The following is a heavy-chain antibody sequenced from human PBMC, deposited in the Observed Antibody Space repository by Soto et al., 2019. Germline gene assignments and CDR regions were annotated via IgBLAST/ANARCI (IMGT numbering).Heavy chain of an antibody. Sequence: GGSLRLSCSTSGFTFSNFVMRWVRQTPGKGLEWVSTITSTGGDTYYTDSVKGHVTISADKSISTAYLQWSSLKASDTAMYYCARRRVYGNYGMDVWGQGTTVTVSS. CDR2: ITSTGGDT. CDR1: GFTFSNFV. V-gene: IGHV3-23*01. J-gene: IGHJ6*02. CDR3: ARRRVYGNYGMDV. D-gene: IGHD2-8*01.